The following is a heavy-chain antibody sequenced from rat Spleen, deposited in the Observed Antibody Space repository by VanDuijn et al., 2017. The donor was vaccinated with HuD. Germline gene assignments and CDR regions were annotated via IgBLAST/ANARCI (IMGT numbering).Heavy chain of an antibody. V-gene: IGHV5-7*01. CDR2: ISYDGSST. Sequence: EVQLVESGGGLVQPGRSLKLSCAASGFTFSDYNMAWVRQAPKKGLEWVATISYDGSSTYYRDSVKGRFTISRDNAESTLYLQMDNVRSEDTATYYGARPSARYASGYSYYFEYWGQGVMVTVSS. D-gene: IGHD4-3*01. CDR1: GFTFSDYN. J-gene: IGHJ2*01. CDR3: ARPSARYASGYSYYFEY.